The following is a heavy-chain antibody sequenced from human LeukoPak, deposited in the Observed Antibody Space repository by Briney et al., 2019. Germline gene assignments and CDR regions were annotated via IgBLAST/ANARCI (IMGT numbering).Heavy chain of an antibody. CDR3: AKDFGPYQLLSSVDY. J-gene: IGHJ4*02. CDR1: GFTFSSYT. V-gene: IGHV3-30*04. D-gene: IGHD2-2*01. Sequence: GGSLRLSCAASGFTFSSYTMHWVRQAPGKGLEWVAVISYDGSNKYYADSVKGRFTISRDNSKNTLYLQMNSLRAEDTAVYYCAKDFGPYQLLSSVDYWGQGTLVTVSS. CDR2: ISYDGSNK.